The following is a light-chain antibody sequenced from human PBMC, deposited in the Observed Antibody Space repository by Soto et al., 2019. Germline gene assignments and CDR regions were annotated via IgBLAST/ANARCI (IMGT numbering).Light chain of an antibody. CDR3: SSYTSSTTLI. CDR2: EVS. J-gene: IGLJ2*01. CDR1: SSDVGGYNY. Sequence: QSALTQPASVSGSPGQSITISCTGTSSDVGGYNYVSWYQQHPGKVPKLMIYEVSNRPSGISNRFSGSKSGNTASLTISGPQADDEADYYCSSYTSSTTLIFGGGTKLTVL. V-gene: IGLV2-14*01.